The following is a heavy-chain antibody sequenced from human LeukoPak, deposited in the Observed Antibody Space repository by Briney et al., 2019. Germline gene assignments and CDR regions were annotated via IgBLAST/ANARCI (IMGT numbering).Heavy chain of an antibody. V-gene: IGHV1-69*05. Sequence: ASVKVSCKASGGTFSSYAISWVRQAPGQGLEWMGGIIPIFGTANYAQKFQGRVTITTDESTSTVYMELSSLRSEETAVYYCARVSSNYAVYYFDYWGQGTLVTVSS. CDR3: ARVSSNYAVYYFDY. CDR1: GGTFSSYA. CDR2: IIPIFGTA. J-gene: IGHJ4*02. D-gene: IGHD4-11*01.